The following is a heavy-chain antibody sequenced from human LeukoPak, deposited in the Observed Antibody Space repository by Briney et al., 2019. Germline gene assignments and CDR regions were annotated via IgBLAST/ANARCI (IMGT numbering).Heavy chain of an antibody. J-gene: IGHJ4*02. CDR1: GGTFSSYT. D-gene: IGHD5-24*01. Sequence: ASVKVSCKASGGTFSSYTINWVRQATGQGLEWMGWMNPNSGNTGYAQKFQGRVTMTRNTSISTAYMELSSLRSEDTAVYYCASRDGYSNFDYWGQGTLVTVSS. CDR2: MNPNSGNT. V-gene: IGHV1-8*02. CDR3: ASRDGYSNFDY.